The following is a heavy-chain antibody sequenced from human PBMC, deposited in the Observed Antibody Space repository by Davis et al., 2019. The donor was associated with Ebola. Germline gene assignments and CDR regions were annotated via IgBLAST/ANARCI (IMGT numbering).Heavy chain of an antibody. V-gene: IGHV4-34*01. D-gene: IGHD3-10*02. Sequence: SETLSLTCAVYGGSFSGYYWSWIRQPPGKGLEWIGEINHSGSTNYNPSLKSRVTISVDTSKNQFSLKLSSVTAADTAVYYCAGPGYYVPYGMDVWGQGTTVTVSS. J-gene: IGHJ6*02. CDR1: GGSFSGYY. CDR3: AGPGYYVPYGMDV. CDR2: INHSGST.